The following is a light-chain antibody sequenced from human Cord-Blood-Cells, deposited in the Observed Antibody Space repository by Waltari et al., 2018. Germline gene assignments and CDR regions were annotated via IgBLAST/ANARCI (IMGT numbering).Light chain of an antibody. V-gene: IGKV3-11*01. CDR2: DAS. J-gene: IGKJ4*01. Sequence: EIVLTQSPATLSLYPGERATLSCRASQRVSSYLAWYQQKPCQAPRLLIYDASNRATGIPARFSGSGSGTDFTLTISSLEPEDFAVYYCQQRSNWPPTFGGGTKVEIK. CDR1: QRVSSY. CDR3: QQRSNWPPT.